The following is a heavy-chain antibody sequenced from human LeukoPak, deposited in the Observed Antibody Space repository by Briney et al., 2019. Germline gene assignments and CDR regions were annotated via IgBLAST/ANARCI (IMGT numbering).Heavy chain of an antibody. J-gene: IGHJ4*02. CDR2: VYYNGIT. D-gene: IGHD1/OR15-1a*01. V-gene: IGHV4-59*01. CDR1: GVSINAYF. CDR3: ASQLGGTTFH. Sequence: PSETLSLTCTVSGVSINAYFWSWIRQPPGKGLEWIGYVYYNGITNYNPSLQSRVSISLDTSKNQFSPRLNSVTAAETAVYYCASQLGGTTFHWGQGTLVTVSS.